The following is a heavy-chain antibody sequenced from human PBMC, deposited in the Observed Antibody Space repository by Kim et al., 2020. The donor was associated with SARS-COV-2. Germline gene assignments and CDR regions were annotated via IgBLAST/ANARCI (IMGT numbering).Heavy chain of an antibody. Sequence: GGSLRLSCAASGFTFSSYAMSWVRQAPGKGLEWVSAISGSGGSTYYADSVKGRFTISRDNSKNTLYLQMNSLRAEDTAVYYCAKDMDHYDSSGPNYYYYGMDVWGQGTTVTVSS. CDR3: AKDMDHYDSSGPNYYYYGMDV. V-gene: IGHV3-23*01. CDR1: GFTFSSYA. D-gene: IGHD3-22*01. CDR2: ISGSGGST. J-gene: IGHJ6*02.